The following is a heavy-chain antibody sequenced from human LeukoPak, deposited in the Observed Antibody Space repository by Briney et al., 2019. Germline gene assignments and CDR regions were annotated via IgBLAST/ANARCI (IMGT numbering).Heavy chain of an antibody. CDR3: ARGWVYYDFWSGYLYYFDY. CDR2: INPNSGGT. CDR1: GYTFTGYY. Sequence: ASVKVSCKASGYTFTGYYMHWVRQAPGQGLEWMGWINPNSGGTNYAQKFQGRVTMTRDTSISTAYMGLSRLRSDDTAVYYCARGWVYYDFWSGYLYYFDYWGQGTLVTVSS. J-gene: IGHJ4*02. V-gene: IGHV1-2*02. D-gene: IGHD3-3*01.